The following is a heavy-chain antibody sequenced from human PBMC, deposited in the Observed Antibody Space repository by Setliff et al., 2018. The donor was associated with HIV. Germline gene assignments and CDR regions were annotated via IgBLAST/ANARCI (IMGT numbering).Heavy chain of an antibody. D-gene: IGHD3-10*01. CDR2: INDSGSI. J-gene: IGHJ3*02. CDR3: ARGRGPMGGDAFDI. CDR1: GGSLNTNH. V-gene: IGHV4-34*01. Sequence: PSETLSLTCAVYGGSLNTNHWSWIRQSPGKGLEWIGEINDSGSINYNPSLKSRITISADASKNQSSLKLTSMIAADTAMFYCARGRGPMGGDAFDIWGQGTMVTVSS.